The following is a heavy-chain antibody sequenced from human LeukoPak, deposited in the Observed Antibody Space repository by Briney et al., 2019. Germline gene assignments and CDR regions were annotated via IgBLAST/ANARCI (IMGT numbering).Heavy chain of an antibody. CDR1: GSTFSSYA. V-gene: IGHV3-23*01. CDR2: ITGSGHTT. J-gene: IGHJ4*02. CDR3: AREVNYDITGYCDY. Sequence: SGGSLRLSCAASGSTFSSYAMSWVRQAPGKGLEWVSGITGSGHTTYYADSVKGRFAISRDNSKNTLYLQMISLRDEDTALYYCAREVNYDITGYCDYWGQGTLVTVSS. D-gene: IGHD3-9*01.